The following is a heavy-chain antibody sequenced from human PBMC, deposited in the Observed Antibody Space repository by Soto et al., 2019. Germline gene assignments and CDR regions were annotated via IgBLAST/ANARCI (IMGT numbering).Heavy chain of an antibody. D-gene: IGHD2-15*01. CDR1: GETFTAYY. CDR2: INPNSDGT. CDR3: ARGGYCSSGSFQYYYYGMDV. J-gene: IGHJ6*02. V-gene: IGHV1-2*04. Sequence: ASVKVSCSAAGETFTAYYRHGWLQAPGERREWRGGINPNSDGTNYAQKFQGWVTMTRDTSISTAYMELSRLRSDATAVKYCARGGYCSSGSFQYYYYGMDVWGQGTTVTVSS.